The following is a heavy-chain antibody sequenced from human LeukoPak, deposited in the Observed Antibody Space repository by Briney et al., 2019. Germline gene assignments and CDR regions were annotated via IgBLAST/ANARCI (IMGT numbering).Heavy chain of an antibody. V-gene: IGHV3-21*01. Sequence: GGSLRLSLVASGFLFRRYSTKWGRQAPGEGAEWVSSISGSSSHIYYADSVKGRFTVSRHNARSSLYLQMNSLRVEDTAVYYCAREYSGYVPDYWGQGTLVTVSS. CDR1: GFLFRRYS. CDR3: AREYSGYVPDY. D-gene: IGHD5-12*01. J-gene: IGHJ4*02. CDR2: ISGSSSHI.